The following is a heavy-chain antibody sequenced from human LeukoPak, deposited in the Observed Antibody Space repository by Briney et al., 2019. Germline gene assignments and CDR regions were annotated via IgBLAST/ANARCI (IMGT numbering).Heavy chain of an antibody. D-gene: IGHD5-24*01. CDR1: GFTFSSYG. CDR3: AKPPRGGRWLQLPYYFDY. J-gene: IGHJ4*02. CDR2: ISGSGGST. Sequence: PGGSLRLSCAASGFTFSSYGMSWVRQAPGKGLEWVSAISGSGGSTYYADSVKGRFTISRDNSKNTLYLQMNSLRAEDTAVYYCAKPPRGGRWLQLPYYFDYWGQGTLVTVSS. V-gene: IGHV3-23*01.